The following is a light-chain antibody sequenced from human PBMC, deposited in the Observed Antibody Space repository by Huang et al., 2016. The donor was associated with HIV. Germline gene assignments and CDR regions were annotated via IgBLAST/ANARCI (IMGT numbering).Light chain of an antibody. CDR2: LAA. V-gene: IGKV4-1*01. Sequence: DIVMTQSPDSLPVSLGERATINCKSSQSVLDRSNRKNYLAWYQQKPGQAPKLRLSLAAVRESGVPDRFRGSGSGTDFPLTIDNLQAEDVAVYYCQQYFSTPAFGQGTNVDI. CDR1: QSVLDRSNRKNY. CDR3: QQYFSTPA. J-gene: IGKJ1*01.